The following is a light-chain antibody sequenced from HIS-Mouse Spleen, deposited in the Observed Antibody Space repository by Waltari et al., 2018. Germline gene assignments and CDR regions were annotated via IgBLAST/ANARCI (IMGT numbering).Light chain of an antibody. J-gene: IGKJ4*01. CDR3: QQYNNWPPLT. Sequence: EIVMTQSPATLSVSPGERATLSCRASQSVSSNLAWYQQKPGQAPRLLINGASIRATGIPARFSGSGSGTEFTLTISILQSEDFAVYYCQQYNNWPPLTFGGGTKVEIK. CDR2: GAS. V-gene: IGKV3D-15*03. CDR1: QSVSSN.